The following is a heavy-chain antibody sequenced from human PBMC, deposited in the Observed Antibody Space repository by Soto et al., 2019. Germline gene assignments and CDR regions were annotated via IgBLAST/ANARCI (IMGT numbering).Heavy chain of an antibody. CDR3: ARGDGYNWGY. V-gene: IGHV4-59*01. Sequence: QVQLQESGPGLVKPSETLSLTCTVSGGSISSYYWSWIRQPPGKGLEWIGYIYYSGSTNYNPSLMSRVTSSVDTSKNQFSLKLSSVTAADTAVYYCARGDGYNWGYWGQGTLVTVSS. D-gene: IGHD5-12*01. CDR2: IYYSGST. CDR1: GGSISSYY. J-gene: IGHJ4*02.